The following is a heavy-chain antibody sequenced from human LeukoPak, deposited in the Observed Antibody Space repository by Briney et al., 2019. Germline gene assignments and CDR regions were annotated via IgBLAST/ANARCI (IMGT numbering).Heavy chain of an antibody. J-gene: IGHJ4*02. Sequence: ASVKVSCKASGYTFTSYGISWVRQAPGQELEWMGWISADSGNTNYAQKFQGAVTMTTDTSTSTAYMELRSLRSDDTAVYYCARDLRGWPYYFDYWGQGTLVTVSS. CDR2: ISADSGNT. CDR1: GYTFTSYG. CDR3: ARDLRGWPYYFDY. D-gene: IGHD6-19*01. V-gene: IGHV1-18*01.